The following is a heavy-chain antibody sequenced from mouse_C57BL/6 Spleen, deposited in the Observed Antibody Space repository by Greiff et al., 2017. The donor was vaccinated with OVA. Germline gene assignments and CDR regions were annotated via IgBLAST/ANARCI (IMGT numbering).Heavy chain of an antibody. J-gene: IGHJ3*01. Sequence: EVKLMESGGGLVQPGGSMKLSCVASGFTFSNYWMNWVRQSPEKGLEWVAQIRLKSDNYATHYAESVKGRLTISRDDSKSSVYLQMNNLRAEDTGIYYCTGGGNSFAYWGQGTLVTVSA. D-gene: IGHD2-1*01. V-gene: IGHV6-3*01. CDR2: IRLKSDNYAT. CDR3: TGGGNSFAY. CDR1: GFTFSNYW.